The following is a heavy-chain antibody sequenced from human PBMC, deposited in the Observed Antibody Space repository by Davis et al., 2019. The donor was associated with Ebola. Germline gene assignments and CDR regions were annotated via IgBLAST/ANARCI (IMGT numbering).Heavy chain of an antibody. CDR3: ARDRYSDGSGYFFEQSH. V-gene: IGHV1-18*01. CDR2: ISVYNGNT. Sequence: ASVKVSCKASGYTFNSYGITWVRQAPGQGLEWMGWISVYNGNTNYAQKLQGRVTMTTDTSTSTAYMELRSLTSDDTAVYYCARDRYSDGSGYFFEQSHWGQGTLVTVSS. CDR1: GYTFNSYG. J-gene: IGHJ4*02. D-gene: IGHD3-22*01.